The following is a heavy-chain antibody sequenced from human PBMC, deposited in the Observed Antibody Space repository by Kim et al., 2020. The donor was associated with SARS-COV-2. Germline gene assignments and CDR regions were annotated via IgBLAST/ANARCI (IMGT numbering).Heavy chain of an antibody. V-gene: IGHV4-34*01. CDR3: AGDSAGSSSWPEY. CDR2: INHSGST. D-gene: IGHD6-13*01. CDR1: GGSFSGYY. J-gene: IGHJ4*02. Sequence: SETLSLTCAVYGGSFSGYYWSWIRQPPGKGLEWIGEINHSGSTNYNPSLKSRVSISVDTSKNQFSLKLSPVTAADTAVYDCAGDSAGSSSWPEYWGQGTLVTVSS.